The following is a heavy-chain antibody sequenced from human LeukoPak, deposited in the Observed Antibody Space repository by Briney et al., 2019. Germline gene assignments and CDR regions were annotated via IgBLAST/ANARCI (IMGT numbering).Heavy chain of an antibody. CDR1: GYSISSGYY. V-gene: IGHV4-38-2*02. J-gene: IGHJ5*02. Sequence: SETLSLTCTVSGYSISSGYYWGWIRQPPGKGLEWIGSIYHSGSTYYNPSLKSRVTISVDTSKNQFSLKLSSVTAADTAVYYCARDSRWGPYDILSGNWFDPWGQGTLVTVSS. CDR3: ARDSRWGPYDILSGNWFDP. D-gene: IGHD3-9*01. CDR2: IYHSGST.